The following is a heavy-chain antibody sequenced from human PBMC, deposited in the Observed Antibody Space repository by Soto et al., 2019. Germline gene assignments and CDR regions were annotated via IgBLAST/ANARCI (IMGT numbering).Heavy chain of an antibody. Sequence: GSLRLSCAASGFTFSSYSMNWVRQAPGKGLEWVSSISSSSSYIYYAESVKGRFTISRDNSKNTLYLQMNSLRAEDTAVYYCAKEPPEMNSSGWRGWGQGTLVTVSS. D-gene: IGHD6-19*01. CDR2: ISSSSSYI. CDR1: GFTFSSYS. V-gene: IGHV3-21*04. J-gene: IGHJ4*02. CDR3: AKEPPEMNSSGWRG.